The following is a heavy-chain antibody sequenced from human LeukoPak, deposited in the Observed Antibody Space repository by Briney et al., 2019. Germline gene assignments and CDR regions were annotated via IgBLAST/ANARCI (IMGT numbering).Heavy chain of an antibody. CDR2: FDPEDGET. V-gene: IGHV1-24*01. J-gene: IGHJ5*02. CDR3: ATVEVLPVNVGWFDP. D-gene: IGHD3-10*02. CDR1: GYTLTELS. Sequence: ASVTVSCTVSGYTLTELSMHWVRQAPGKGLEWMGGFDPEDGETIYAQKFQGRVTMTEDTSTDTAYMELSSLRSEDTAVYYCATVEVLPVNVGWFDPWGQGTLVTVSS.